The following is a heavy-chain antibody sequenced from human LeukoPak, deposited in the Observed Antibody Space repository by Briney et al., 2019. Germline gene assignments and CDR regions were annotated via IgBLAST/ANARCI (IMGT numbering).Heavy chain of an antibody. V-gene: IGHV3-48*04. CDR1: GFTFSSYS. J-gene: IGHJ5*02. CDR3: AKGYYGSGSVNWFDP. Sequence: GGSLRLSCAASGFTFSSYSMNWVRQAPGKGLEWVSYISSSSSTIYYADSVKGRFTISRDNAKNSLYLQMNSLRAEDTAVYYRAKGYYGSGSVNWFDPWGQGTLVTVSS. D-gene: IGHD3-10*01. CDR2: ISSSSSTI.